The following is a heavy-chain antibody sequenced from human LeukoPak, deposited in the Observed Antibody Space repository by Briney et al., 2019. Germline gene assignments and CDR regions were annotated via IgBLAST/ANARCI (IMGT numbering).Heavy chain of an antibody. CDR1: GGSISSSSYY. Sequence: SETLSLTCTVSGGSISSSSYYWGWIRQPPGKGLEWMGSIYYSGSTYYTPSLKSRVTISVDTSKNQFSLKLSSVTAADTAVYYCAGGSSSWYVENYWGQGTLVTVSS. CDR2: IYYSGST. D-gene: IGHD6-13*01. V-gene: IGHV4-39*01. J-gene: IGHJ4*02. CDR3: AGGSSSWYVENY.